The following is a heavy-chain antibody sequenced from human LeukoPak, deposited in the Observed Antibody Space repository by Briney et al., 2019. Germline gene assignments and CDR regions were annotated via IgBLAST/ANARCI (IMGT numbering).Heavy chain of an antibody. J-gene: IGHJ4*02. V-gene: IGHV4-59*01. CDR1: GGSISSYY. CDR2: IYYSGST. Sequence: SETLSLTCTVSGGSISSYYWSWIRQPPGKGLEWIGYIYYSGSTNYNPSLKSRVTISVDTSKNQFSLKLSSVTAADTAVYYCARGISGSYRPYLDYWGQGTLVTVSS. CDR3: ARGISGSYRPYLDY. D-gene: IGHD1-26*01.